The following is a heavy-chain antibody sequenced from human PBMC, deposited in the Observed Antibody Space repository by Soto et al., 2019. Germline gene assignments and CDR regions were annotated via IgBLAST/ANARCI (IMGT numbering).Heavy chain of an antibody. CDR3: ARGGYGGNSDY. V-gene: IGHV4-30-4*01. Sequence: SETLSLTCTVSGGSIISGDYYFICIRQPPGKGLELIGYIYYSGSTYYNPSLKSRVTISVDTSKNQFSLKLSSVTAADTAVYYCARGGYGGNSDYWGQGTLVTVSS. CDR2: IYYSGST. D-gene: IGHD4-17*01. CDR1: GGSIISGDYY. J-gene: IGHJ4*02.